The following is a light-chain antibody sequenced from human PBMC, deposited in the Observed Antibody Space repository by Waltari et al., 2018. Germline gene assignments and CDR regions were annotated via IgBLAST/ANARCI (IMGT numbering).Light chain of an antibody. CDR1: SFDVANYNL. CDR3: CSYAGSWV. Sequence: QSALTQPASVSGSPGQSITISCTGSSFDVANYNLVSWYQHHPGKAPKLMIYEDAKRPSGVSNRFSGSKSGNTASVTISGLQAEDEADYYCCSYAGSWVFGGGTKLTVL. J-gene: IGLJ3*02. V-gene: IGLV2-23*01. CDR2: EDA.